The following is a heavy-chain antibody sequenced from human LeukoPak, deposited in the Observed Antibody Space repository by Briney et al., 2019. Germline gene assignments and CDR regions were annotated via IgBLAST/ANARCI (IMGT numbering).Heavy chain of an antibody. Sequence: GESLKISCKGSGYSFTSYWIGWVRQMPGKGLEWMGIIYPGDSDTRYSPSFQGQVTISADKSISTAYLQWSSLKASDTAMYYCARGVPTWMYYYDSSVSYAYFDYWGQGTLVTVSS. CDR2: IYPGDSDT. CDR3: ARGVPTWMYYYDSSVSYAYFDY. CDR1: GYSFTSYW. V-gene: IGHV5-51*01. J-gene: IGHJ4*02. D-gene: IGHD3-22*01.